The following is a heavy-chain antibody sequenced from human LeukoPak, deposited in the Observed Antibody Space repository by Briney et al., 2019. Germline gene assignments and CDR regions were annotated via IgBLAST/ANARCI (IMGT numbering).Heavy chain of an antibody. V-gene: IGHV3-30*18. CDR2: ISYDGSNK. D-gene: IGHD7-27*01. Sequence: GGSLRLTCAASGFTFSCYGMHWVRQAPGKGLEWVAVISYDGSNKYYADSVKGRFTISRDNSKNTLYLQMNSLRAEDTAVYYCAKWGIRYYYYGMDVWGQGTTVTVSS. CDR3: AKWGIRYYYYGMDV. CDR1: GFTFSCYG. J-gene: IGHJ6*02.